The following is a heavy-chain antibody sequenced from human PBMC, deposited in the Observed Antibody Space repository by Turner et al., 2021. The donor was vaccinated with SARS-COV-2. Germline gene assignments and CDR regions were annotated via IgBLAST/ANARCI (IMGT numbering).Heavy chain of an antibody. V-gene: IGHV3-33*01. J-gene: IGHJ4*02. Sequence: QVQLVESGGGVVQPARSLRLSCAASGFTFSSFGMHWVRQAPGKGLVWVAVIWYDGSNKYYADSVKCRFTISRDNSKNTLYLQMNSLRAEDTAVYYWARDLGGLRFDYWGQGTLVTVSS. CDR3: ARDLGGLRFDY. CDR1: GFTFSSFG. CDR2: IWYDGSNK. D-gene: IGHD2-15*01.